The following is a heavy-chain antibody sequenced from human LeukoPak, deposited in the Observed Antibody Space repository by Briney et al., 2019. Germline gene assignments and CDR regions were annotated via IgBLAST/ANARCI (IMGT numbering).Heavy chain of an antibody. J-gene: IGHJ1*01. CDR3: AREEFTHRNFQH. V-gene: IGHV4-59*01. CDR2: IYYSGST. D-gene: IGHD1-14*01. CDR1: GGSFSSYY. Sequence: SETLSLTCAVYGGSFSSYYWSWIRQPPGKGLEWIGYIYYSGSTNYNPSLKSRVTISVDTSKNQFSLKLSSVTAADTAVYYCAREEFTHRNFQHWGQGTLVTVSS.